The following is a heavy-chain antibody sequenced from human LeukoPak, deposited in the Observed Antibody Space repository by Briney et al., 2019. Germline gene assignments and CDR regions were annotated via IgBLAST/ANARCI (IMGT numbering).Heavy chain of an antibody. CDR2: IYHSGST. CDR1: GYSISSGYY. V-gene: IGHV4-38-2*02. D-gene: IGHD6-13*01. CDR3: ASKLQAAAAANWFDP. J-gene: IGHJ5*02. Sequence: PSETLSLTCTVSGYSISSGYYWGWIRQPPGKGLEWIGSIYHSGSTYYNPSLKSRVTISVDTSKNQFSLKLSSVTAADTAVYYCASKLQAAAAANWFDPWGQGTLVTVSS.